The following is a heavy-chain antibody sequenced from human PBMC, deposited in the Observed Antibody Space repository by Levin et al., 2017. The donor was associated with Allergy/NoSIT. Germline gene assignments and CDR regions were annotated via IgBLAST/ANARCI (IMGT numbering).Heavy chain of an antibody. J-gene: IGHJ4*02. D-gene: IGHD6-13*01. Sequence: SGPTLVKPTQTLTLTCTFSGFSLSTRGMCVTWIRQPPGKALEWLARIDWEDDKYYRASLKTRLTLSKDTSKNQVVLTVTNMDPVDTATYFCARIGGIDSWYPDYWGQGTLVTVSS. CDR2: IDWEDDK. CDR1: GFSLSTRGMC. V-gene: IGHV2-70*11. CDR3: ARIGGIDSWYPDY.